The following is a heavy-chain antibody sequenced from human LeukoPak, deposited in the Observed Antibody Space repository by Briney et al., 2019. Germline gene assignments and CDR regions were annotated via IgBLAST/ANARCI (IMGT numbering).Heavy chain of an antibody. CDR2: INPKSGGS. D-gene: IGHD6-13*01. CDR1: GYTFTGYS. CDR3: ARVSSTTWKDVDN. Sequence: ASVKVSCKASGYTFTGYSMHWVRQAPGQGLEWMGWINPKSGGSNYAQKFQGRVTMTRDTSITTAYMELSRLRSDDTAVYYCARVSSTTWKDVDNWGQGTLVTVSS. J-gene: IGHJ4*02. V-gene: IGHV1-2*02.